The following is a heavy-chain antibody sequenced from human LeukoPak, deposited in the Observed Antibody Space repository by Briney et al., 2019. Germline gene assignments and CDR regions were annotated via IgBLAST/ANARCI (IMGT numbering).Heavy chain of an antibody. Sequence: SVKVSCRASGGTFSSYAISWVRQAPGQGLEWMGGIIPIFGTANYAQKFQGRVTITADESTSTAYMELSSLRSEDTAVYYCAVEGYCSGGSCYRDSDWFDPWGQGTLVTVSS. J-gene: IGHJ5*02. D-gene: IGHD2-15*01. V-gene: IGHV1-69*13. CDR3: AVEGYCSGGSCYRDSDWFDP. CDR1: GGTFSSYA. CDR2: IIPIFGTA.